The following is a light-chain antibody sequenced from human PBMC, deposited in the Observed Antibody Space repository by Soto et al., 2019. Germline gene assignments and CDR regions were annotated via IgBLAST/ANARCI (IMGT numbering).Light chain of an antibody. Sequence: QAVVTQPASVSGSPGQSITISCTGTSSDVGGYNYVSWYQQHPGKAPKLMIYEVSNRPSGVSNRFSGSKSGNTASLTISGLQAEDEADYYCNSFTSSSTLVFGGGTKLTVL. CDR2: EVS. V-gene: IGLV2-14*01. CDR1: SSDVGGYNY. CDR3: NSFTSSSTLV. J-gene: IGLJ3*02.